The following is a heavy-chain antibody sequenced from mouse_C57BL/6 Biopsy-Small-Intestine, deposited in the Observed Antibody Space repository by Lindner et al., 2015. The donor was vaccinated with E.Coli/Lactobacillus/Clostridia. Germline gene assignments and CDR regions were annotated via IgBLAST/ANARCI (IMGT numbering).Heavy chain of an antibody. J-gene: IGHJ2*01. CDR1: GYTFSSYT. D-gene: IGHD2-3*01. CDR2: INPSGDNA. V-gene: IGHV1-4*01. Sequence: VQLQESGAELARPGASVKMSCKASGYTFSSYTMHWLKERPGQGLEWIGFINPSGDNANYNQKFRDKATLTADKSSSTAYMQLSSLTSEDSAIYYCARLGYYGGYWGQGTTLTVSS. CDR3: ARLGYYGGY.